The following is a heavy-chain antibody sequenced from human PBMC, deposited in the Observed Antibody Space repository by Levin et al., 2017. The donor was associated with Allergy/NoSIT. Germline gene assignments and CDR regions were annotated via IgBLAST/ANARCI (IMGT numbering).Heavy chain of an antibody. Sequence: LSLTCAASGFTFSNAWMSWVRQAPGKGLEWVGRIKSKTDGGTTDYAAPVKGRFTISRDDSKDTLYLQMNSLKTEDTAVYYCTTGPKRIYYGSGRSSGGWGQGTLVTVSS. CDR1: GFTFSNAW. CDR2: IKSKTDGGTT. V-gene: IGHV3-15*01. D-gene: IGHD3-10*01. J-gene: IGHJ4*02. CDR3: TTGPKRIYYGSGRSSGG.